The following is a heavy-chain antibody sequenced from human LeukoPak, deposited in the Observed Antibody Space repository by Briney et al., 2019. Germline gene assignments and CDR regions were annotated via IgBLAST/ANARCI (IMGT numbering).Heavy chain of an antibody. CDR2: IYYSGNT. CDR3: ARREDSPAGGIFDY. CDR1: GFTVSSNY. J-gene: IGHJ4*02. D-gene: IGHD3-16*01. Sequence: GSLRLSCAASGFTVSSNYMSWVRQAPGKGLEWIGNIYYSGNTFYNPSLKSRVTISVDTSKNQFSLKLNSVTAADTAVYFCARREDSPAGGIFDYWGQGTLVTVSS. V-gene: IGHV4-59*04.